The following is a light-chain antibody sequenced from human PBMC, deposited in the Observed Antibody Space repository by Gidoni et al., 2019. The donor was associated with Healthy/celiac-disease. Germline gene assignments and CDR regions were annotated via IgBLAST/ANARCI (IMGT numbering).Light chain of an antibody. J-gene: IGKJ2*02. V-gene: IGKV1-33*01. CDR3: QPGWT. Sequence: IQMTQSTSSLSASVGDRVTITCRASQAISNYLNWYRQKPGKAPQLLIYDASNLETGVPSRCSGSGPGTDSTFTISSLQPEAIATYSCQPGWTCGQGSKLEIQ. CDR2: DAS. CDR1: QAISNY.